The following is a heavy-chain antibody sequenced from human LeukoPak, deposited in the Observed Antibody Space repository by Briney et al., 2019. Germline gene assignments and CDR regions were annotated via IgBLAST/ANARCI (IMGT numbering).Heavy chain of an antibody. J-gene: IGHJ4*02. D-gene: IGHD2-2*01. CDR1: GFTFSSYS. V-gene: IGHV3-21*01. CDR2: ISSSSYI. Sequence: GGSLRLSCAASGFTFSSYSMNWDRQAPGKGLEWVSSISSSSYIYYADSVKGRFTISRDNAKNSLYLQMNSLRAEDTAVYYCARDSAASDFDYWGQGTLVTVSS. CDR3: ARDSAASDFDY.